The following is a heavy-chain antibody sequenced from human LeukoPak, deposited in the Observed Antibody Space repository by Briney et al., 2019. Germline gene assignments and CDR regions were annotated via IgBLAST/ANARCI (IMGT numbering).Heavy chain of an antibody. D-gene: IGHD5-12*01. CDR1: GFTFSSYD. J-gene: IGHJ6*02. CDR2: ISGSGGST. CDR3: AKDIGAYYYYGMDV. Sequence: GGSLRLSGAGSGFTFSSYDMSWVRQAPGKGLEWISAISGSGGSTYYADSVKGRFTISRDNSKNTLYLQMNSLRAEDTAVYYCAKDIGAYYYYGMDVWGQGTTVTVSS. V-gene: IGHV3-23*01.